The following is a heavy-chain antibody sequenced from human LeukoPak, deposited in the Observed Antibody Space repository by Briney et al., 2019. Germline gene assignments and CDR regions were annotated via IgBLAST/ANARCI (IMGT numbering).Heavy chain of an antibody. J-gene: IGHJ5*02. CDR2: IYTSGST. CDR3: ARSKGPYYYFWSGAGGSWFDP. V-gene: IGHV4-61*02. Sequence: SETLSLTCTVSGGSISSGSYYWSWIRQPAGKGLEWIGRIYTSGSTNYNPSLKSRVTISVDTSKNQFSLKLSSVTAADTAVYYCARSKGPYYYFWSGAGGSWFDPWGQGTLVTVSS. CDR1: GGSISSGSYY. D-gene: IGHD3-3*01.